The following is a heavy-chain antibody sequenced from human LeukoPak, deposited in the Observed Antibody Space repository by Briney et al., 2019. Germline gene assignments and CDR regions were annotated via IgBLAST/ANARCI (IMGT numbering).Heavy chain of an antibody. Sequence: PGMSLRLSCAVSGFTFSTYTMHWVRQAPGKGLEWVALISYDGRKKYYADFVKGRFTISRDNSKNTQYLQMNSLRAEDTAVYYCARDNSGYDYAFDIWCQGTMVTVSS. D-gene: IGHD5-12*01. CDR3: ARDNSGYDYAFDI. J-gene: IGHJ3*02. CDR1: GFTFSTYT. CDR2: ISYDGRKK. V-gene: IGHV3-30*04.